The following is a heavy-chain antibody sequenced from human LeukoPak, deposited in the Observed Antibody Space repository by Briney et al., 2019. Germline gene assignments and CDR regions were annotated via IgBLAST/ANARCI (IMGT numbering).Heavy chain of an antibody. V-gene: IGHV3-23*01. Sequence: GGSVRLSCAASGFTFSNYAMSWVRQAPGKGLEWVSAITGSAGNTYFADSVKGRFTISRDNSKNTLYLQMNSLGAEDTAVYYCAKTRSWSSSAWFFDYWGQGTLVTVSS. D-gene: IGHD6-19*01. CDR2: ITGSAGNT. CDR1: GFTFSNYA. J-gene: IGHJ4*02. CDR3: AKTRSWSSSAWFFDY.